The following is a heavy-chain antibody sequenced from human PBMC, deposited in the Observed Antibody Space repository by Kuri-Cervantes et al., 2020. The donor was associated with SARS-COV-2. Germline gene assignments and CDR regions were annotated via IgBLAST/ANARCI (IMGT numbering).Heavy chain of an antibody. Sequence: SLKISCAASGFTFDDYAMHWVRQAPGKGLEWVSGISWNSGSMGYADSVKGRFTISRDNAKNSLYLQMNSLRAEDTALYYCAKAFYGGNRGGVDYWGQGTLVTVSS. V-gene: IGHV3-9*01. CDR3: AKAFYGGNRGGVDY. CDR2: ISWNSGSM. CDR1: GFTFDDYA. D-gene: IGHD4-23*01. J-gene: IGHJ4*02.